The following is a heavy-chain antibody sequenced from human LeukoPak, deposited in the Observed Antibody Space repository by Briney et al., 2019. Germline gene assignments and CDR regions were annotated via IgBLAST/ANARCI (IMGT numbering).Heavy chain of an antibody. CDR1: GGSFSGYY. CDR3: ARGGSSGDLNAFDI. D-gene: IGHD2-21*02. Sequence: SETLSLTCAVYGGSFSGYYWSWIRQPPGKGLEWIGEINHSGSTNYNPSLKSRVTISVDTSKNQFSLKLSSVTAADKAVYYCARGGSSGDLNAFDIWGQGTMVTVSS. V-gene: IGHV4-34*01. CDR2: INHSGST. J-gene: IGHJ3*02.